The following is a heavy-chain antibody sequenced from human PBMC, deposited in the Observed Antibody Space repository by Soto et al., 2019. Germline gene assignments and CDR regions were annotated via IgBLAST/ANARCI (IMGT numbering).Heavy chain of an antibody. CDR2: ISGSGGST. CDR1: GFTFSSYA. J-gene: IGHJ4*02. D-gene: IGHD1-26*01. V-gene: IGHV3-23*01. Sequence: EVQLLETGGGLVQPGGSLRLSCAASGFTFSSYAMSWVRQAPGKGLEWVSAISGSGGSTYYADSVKGRFTISSDNSTNTLYLQMNSQRAEATDVYYCAKGIGNLWDGPNYFDYWGQGNLVTVSS. CDR3: AKGIGNLWDGPNYFDY.